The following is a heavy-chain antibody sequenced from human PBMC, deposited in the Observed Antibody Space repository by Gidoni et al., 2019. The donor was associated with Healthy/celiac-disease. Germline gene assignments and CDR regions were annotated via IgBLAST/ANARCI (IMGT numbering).Heavy chain of an antibody. CDR2: IYYSGST. Sequence: QLQLQESGPGLVKPSETLSLTCTVSGGSISSSSYYWGWIRQPPGKGLEWIGSIYYSGSTYYNPSLKSRVTISVDTSKNQFSLKLSSVTAADTAVYYCARLWFRDPGFDYWGQGTLVTVSS. CDR3: ARLWFRDPGFDY. V-gene: IGHV4-39*01. CDR1: GGSISSSSYY. D-gene: IGHD3-10*01. J-gene: IGHJ4*02.